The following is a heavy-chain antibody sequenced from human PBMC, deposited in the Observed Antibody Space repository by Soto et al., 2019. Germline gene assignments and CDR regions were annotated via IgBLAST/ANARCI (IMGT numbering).Heavy chain of an antibody. Sequence: QVQLVESGGGVVQPGRSLRLSCAASGFTFSSYAMHWVRQAPGKGLEWVAVISYDGSNKYYADSVKGRFTISRDNSKNTLYLKMNSLRAEDTAVYYCARDKSPYSSGWHNRHFDYWGQEPWSPSPQ. CDR2: ISYDGSNK. CDR3: ARDKSPYSSGWHNRHFDY. D-gene: IGHD6-19*01. J-gene: IGHJ4*01. CDR1: GFTFSSYA. V-gene: IGHV3-30-3*01.